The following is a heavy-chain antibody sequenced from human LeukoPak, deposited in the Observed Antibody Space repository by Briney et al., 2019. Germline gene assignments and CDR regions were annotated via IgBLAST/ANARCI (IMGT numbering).Heavy chain of an antibody. D-gene: IGHD4-17*01. CDR2: INHSGST. J-gene: IGHJ3*02. Sequence: GSLRLSCVASGFTFSDYYMSWIGQGPGQGLEWRGEINHSGSTNYKPSLKSRVTISVDTSKNQFSLKLSSVTAADTAVYYCATLAVAVTHDALDIWGQGTMVTVSS. CDR1: GFTFSDYY. CDR3: ATLAVAVTHDALDI. V-gene: IGHV4-34*08.